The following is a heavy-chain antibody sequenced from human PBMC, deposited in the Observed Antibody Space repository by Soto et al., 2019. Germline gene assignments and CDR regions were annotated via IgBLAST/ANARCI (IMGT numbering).Heavy chain of an antibody. CDR2: ISAYNGNT. Sequence: ASVKVSCKASGYTFTSYGISWVRQAPGQGLEWMGWISAYNGNTNYAQKLQGRVTMTTDTSTSTAYVELRSLRSDDTAVYYCAGGYSSGWYSEDAFDIWGQGTMVTVSS. CDR1: GYTFTSYG. V-gene: IGHV1-18*01. J-gene: IGHJ3*02. CDR3: AGGYSSGWYSEDAFDI. D-gene: IGHD6-19*01.